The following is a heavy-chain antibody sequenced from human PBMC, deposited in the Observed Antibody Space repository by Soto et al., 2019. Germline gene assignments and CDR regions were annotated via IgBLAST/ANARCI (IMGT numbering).Heavy chain of an antibody. CDR1: GFTFRNHG. CDR3: ARWSNNKVVDP. V-gene: IGHV3-33*01. J-gene: IGHJ5*02. Sequence: QMQLVESGGGVVQPGRSLRLSCEGSGFTFRNHGMHWIRQSPGKGLEWLAVIWYDGSEKYYADSVKGRFTISRDNSKNTLYLQMNSLKVEDTAIYYCARWSNNKVVDPWGQGTVVTVS. CDR2: IWYDGSEK. D-gene: IGHD1-1*01.